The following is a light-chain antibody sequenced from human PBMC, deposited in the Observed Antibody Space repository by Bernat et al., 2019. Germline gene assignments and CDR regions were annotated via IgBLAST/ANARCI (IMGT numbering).Light chain of an antibody. CDR3: QQRSNWPPGWS. Sequence: IVLTQSPATLSLSPGERATLSCRASQSVSSYLAWYQQKPGQAPRLLIYDASNRATGIPARFSGSGSGTDFTLTISSLEPEDFAVYYCQQRSNWPPGWSFGQGSKVKIK. V-gene: IGKV3-11*01. CDR1: QSVSSY. CDR2: DAS. J-gene: IGKJ1*01.